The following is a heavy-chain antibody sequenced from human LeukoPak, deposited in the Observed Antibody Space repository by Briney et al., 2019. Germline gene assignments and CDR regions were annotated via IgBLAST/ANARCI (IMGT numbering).Heavy chain of an antibody. V-gene: IGHV3-21*05. CDR2: ISSSSTFI. J-gene: IGHJ4*02. Sequence: GGSLRLSCAASGFTFSSYEMNWVRQAPGKGLEWVSYISSSSTFIYYADSVKGRFTISRDNSKNTLYLQMNSLRSDDTAVYYCARDSGERGSGSYLIAYWGQGTLVTVSS. CDR1: GFTFSSYE. D-gene: IGHD3-10*01. CDR3: ARDSGERGSGSYLIAY.